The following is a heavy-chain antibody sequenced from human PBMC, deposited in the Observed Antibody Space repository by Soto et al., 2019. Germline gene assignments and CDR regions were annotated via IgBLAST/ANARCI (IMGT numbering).Heavy chain of an antibody. V-gene: IGHV3-74*01. CDR2: INSDGSST. CDR1: GFTFSSYW. CDR3: AREYYYDSSGYRYYYGMDV. J-gene: IGHJ6*02. Sequence: GGSLRLSCAASGFTFSSYWMHWVRQAPGKGLVWVSRINSDGSSTSYADSVKGRFTISRDNAKNTLYLQMNSLGAEDTAVYYCAREYYYDSSGYRYYYGMDVWGQGTTVTVS. D-gene: IGHD3-22*01.